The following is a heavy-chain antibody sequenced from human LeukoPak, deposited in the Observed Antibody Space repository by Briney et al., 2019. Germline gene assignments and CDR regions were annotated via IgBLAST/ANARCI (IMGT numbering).Heavy chain of an antibody. D-gene: IGHD2-2*01. Sequence: PGGSLRLSCAASVFTFSSYGMHWVRQAPGKGLEWVAFIRYDGSNKYYADSVKGRSTISRDNSKNTLYLQMNSLRAEDTAVYYCAKLGSSTSGTWGQGTLVTVSS. CDR2: IRYDGSNK. V-gene: IGHV3-30*02. J-gene: IGHJ5*02. CDR3: AKLGSSTSGT. CDR1: VFTFSSYG.